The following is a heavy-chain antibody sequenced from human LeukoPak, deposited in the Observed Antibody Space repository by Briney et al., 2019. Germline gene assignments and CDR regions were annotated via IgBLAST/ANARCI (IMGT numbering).Heavy chain of an antibody. Sequence: SETLSLTCTVSGDSITNTYYYWAWIRQPPEKGLEWIGSIYYSGNTYYNPSLKSRVTISVDTSKNQFSLKLSSVTAADTAVYYCARSPFDPWGQGTLVTVSS. CDR2: IYYSGNT. V-gene: IGHV4-39*07. CDR1: GDSITNTYYY. J-gene: IGHJ5*02. CDR3: ARSPFDP.